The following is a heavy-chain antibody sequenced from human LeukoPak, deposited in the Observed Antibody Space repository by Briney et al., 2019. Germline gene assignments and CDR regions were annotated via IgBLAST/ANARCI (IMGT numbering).Heavy chain of an antibody. D-gene: IGHD2-15*01. J-gene: IGHJ6*03. V-gene: IGHV7-4-1*02. Sequence: EASVKVSCKASGYTFSSYAMNWVRQSPGQGLEWMGWINTNTGNPVYAQGFTGRFVFSLDTSVSTAYLQISSLKAEDTAVYYCARKSVAATPRDIVYQYYSMDVWGKGTTVTVSS. CDR1: GYTFSSYA. CDR2: INTNTGNP. CDR3: ARKSVAATPRDIVYQYYSMDV.